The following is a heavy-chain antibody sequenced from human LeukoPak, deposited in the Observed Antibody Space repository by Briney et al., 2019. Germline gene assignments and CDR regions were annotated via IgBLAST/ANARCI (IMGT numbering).Heavy chain of an antibody. D-gene: IGHD3-16*01. CDR3: ANIGSSTFGSTGF. CDR1: GFTFSTYG. CDR2: VSNSGDTT. V-gene: IGHV3-23*01. J-gene: IGHJ4*02. Sequence: GGSLRLSCVASGFTFSTYGMIWVRQAPGKGPEWVSLVSNSGDTTNYADSVKGRFTISRDNSKNTLYLRMDSLRAEDTAAYYCANIGSSTFGSTGFWGQGTLVTVSS.